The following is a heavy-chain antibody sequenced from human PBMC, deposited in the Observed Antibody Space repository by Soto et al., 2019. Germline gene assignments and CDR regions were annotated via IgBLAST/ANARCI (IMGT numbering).Heavy chain of an antibody. J-gene: IGHJ1*01. CDR2: IKSQTDGGSG. CDR3: TTDSRTIMAEVRFGF. V-gene: IGHV3-15*07. Sequence: GGSLRLSCAASGFAFSNAWINWVRQPPGRGLEWVGRIKSQTDGGSGDYAAPVKGRFVVSRDDSKNIVYLQMNSLKIEDTAVYYCTTDSRTIMAEVRFGFWGNGTLVTVSS. CDR1: GFAFSNAW. D-gene: IGHD3-3*01.